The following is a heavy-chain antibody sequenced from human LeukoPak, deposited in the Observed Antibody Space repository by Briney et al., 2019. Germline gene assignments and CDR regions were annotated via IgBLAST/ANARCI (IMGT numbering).Heavy chain of an antibody. CDR1: GYTFTGYY. V-gene: IGHV1-2*06. Sequence: ASVKVSCKASGYTFTGYYMHWVRQAPGQGLEWMGRINPNSGGTNYAQKFQGRVTMTRDTSMSTAYMELSRLRSDDTAVYYCARDCARIVVVVAPPGYWGQGTLVTVSS. J-gene: IGHJ4*02. CDR2: INPNSGGT. CDR3: ARDCARIVVVVAPPGY. D-gene: IGHD2-15*01.